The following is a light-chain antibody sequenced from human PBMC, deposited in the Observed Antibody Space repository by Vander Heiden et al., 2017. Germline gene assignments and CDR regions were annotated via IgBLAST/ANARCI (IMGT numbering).Light chain of an antibody. V-gene: IGKV1-5*01. CDR2: DAS. Sequence: LPMTQSPSSLSASIGDRVTITCRASQGISSWLAWYQQKPGKAPKLLIYDASSLESGVPSRFSGSGSGTEFTLTISSLQPDDFATYYCQQYNSYSLTFGGGTKVEIK. CDR1: QGISSW. CDR3: QQYNSYSLT. J-gene: IGKJ4*01.